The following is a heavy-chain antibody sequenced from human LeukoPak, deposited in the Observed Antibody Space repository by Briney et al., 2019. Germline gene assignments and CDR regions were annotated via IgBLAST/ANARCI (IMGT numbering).Heavy chain of an antibody. D-gene: IGHD3-10*01. CDR2: IDPSDSYT. CDR1: GYSFTSYW. CDR3: ARLWALGGDHYYGMDV. J-gene: IGHJ6*04. Sequence: GESLKISCKGSGYSFTSYWISWVRQMPGKGLEWMGRIDPSDSYTNYSPSFQGHVTISADKSISTAYLQWSSLKASDTAMYYCARLWALGGDHYYGMDVWGKGTTVTVSS. V-gene: IGHV5-10-1*01.